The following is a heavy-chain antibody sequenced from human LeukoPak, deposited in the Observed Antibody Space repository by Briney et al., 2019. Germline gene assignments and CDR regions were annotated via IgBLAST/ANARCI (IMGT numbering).Heavy chain of an antibody. Sequence: SETLSLTCTVSGGSISTYYWSWIRQPPGKGPEWIGYITNSGTTKCNPSLKSRVTISVDTSKDQFSLKLSSVTAADTAVYYCARTGGSYHKYYFDYWGQGTLVTVSS. CDR1: GGSISTYY. J-gene: IGHJ4*02. D-gene: IGHD1-26*01. CDR3: ARTGGSYHKYYFDY. V-gene: IGHV4-59*12. CDR2: ITNSGTT.